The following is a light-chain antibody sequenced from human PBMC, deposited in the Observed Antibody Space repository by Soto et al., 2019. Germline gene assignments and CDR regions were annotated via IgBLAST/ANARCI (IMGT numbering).Light chain of an antibody. J-gene: IGKJ1*01. CDR3: QQYGSSSWT. V-gene: IGKV3-20*01. CDR2: GAS. CDR1: QSVSSSY. Sequence: IGLAQSPCTLSLSPAERATLSCRASQSVSSSYLAWYQQKPGQAPRLLIYGASSRATGIPDRFSGSGSGTDFTLTISRLEPEDFAVYYCQQYGSSSWTFGQGTKVDI.